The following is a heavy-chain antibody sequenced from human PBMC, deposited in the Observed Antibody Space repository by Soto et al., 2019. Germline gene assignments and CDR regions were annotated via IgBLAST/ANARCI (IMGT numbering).Heavy chain of an antibody. J-gene: IGHJ5*02. D-gene: IGHD5-12*01. CDR2: IYQTGST. CDR3: ARVWGALATIAGWFGP. CDR1: NGSITSGNW. V-gene: IGHV4-4*02. Sequence: QVQLQESGPGLVKPSGTLSLTCAISNGSITSGNWWSCVRQPPGKGLLWIGDIYQTGSTNYNPSLRSRVIISVDKSKNNFSLSLSSVTAADTAVYFCARVWGALATIAGWFGPWGRGILVTVSS.